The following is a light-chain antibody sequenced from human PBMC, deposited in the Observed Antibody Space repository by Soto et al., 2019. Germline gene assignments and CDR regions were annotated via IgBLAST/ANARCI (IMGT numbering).Light chain of an antibody. V-gene: IGKV3-11*01. Sequence: EIVLTQSPATLSLSPGERATLSCRASQSVSSYLAWYQQKPGQAPRLLIYDASNRATGIPARFSGSGSGTDFTLTISSLEPEDFAVYYCQQRSTFGGGTEVDIK. CDR2: DAS. CDR1: QSVSSY. J-gene: IGKJ4*01. CDR3: QQRST.